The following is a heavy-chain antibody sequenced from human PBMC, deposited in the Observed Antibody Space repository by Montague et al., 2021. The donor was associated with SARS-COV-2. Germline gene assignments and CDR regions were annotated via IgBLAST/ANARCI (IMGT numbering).Heavy chain of an antibody. J-gene: IGHJ4*02. CDR1: GGSISSSSYY. V-gene: IGHV4-39*07. CDR3: ARGGYSGYWDY. CDR2: IYYSGST. D-gene: IGHD5-12*01. Sequence: SETLSLTCTVSGGSISSSSYYWGWIRQPPVKGLEWIGSIYYSGSTYYNPSLKSRVTISVDTSKNQFSLKLSSVTAADTAVYYCARGGYSGYWDYWGQGTLVTVSS.